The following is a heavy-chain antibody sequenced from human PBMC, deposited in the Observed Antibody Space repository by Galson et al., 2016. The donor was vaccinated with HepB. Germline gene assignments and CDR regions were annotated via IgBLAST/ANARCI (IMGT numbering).Heavy chain of an antibody. J-gene: IGHJ4*02. V-gene: IGHV3-30*04. CDR3: ARVTGYSFDN. CDR1: GFTFSSYA. CDR2: ISYDGSNK. Sequence: SLRLSCAASGFTFSSYAMHWVRQAPGKGLEWVAVISYDGSNKYYADSVKGRFTISRDNSKNTLYLQMNSLRAEDTAVYYCARVTGYSFDNWGREPWSPSLQ. D-gene: IGHD5-24*01.